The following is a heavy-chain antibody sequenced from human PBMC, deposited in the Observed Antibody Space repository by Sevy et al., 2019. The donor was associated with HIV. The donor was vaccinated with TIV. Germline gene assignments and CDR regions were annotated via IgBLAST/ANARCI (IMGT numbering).Heavy chain of an antibody. V-gene: IGHV3-73*01. CDR3: TRYQQYAFDI. CDR1: GFTFSGSA. D-gene: IGHD2-2*01. Sequence: GGSLRLSCAASGFTFSGSAMHWVRQASGKGLEWVGRIRSKANSYATAYAASVKGRFTISRDDSKNTAYLKMNSLKTEDTAVYYCTRYQQYAFDIWGQGTMVTVSS. CDR2: IRSKANSYAT. J-gene: IGHJ3*02.